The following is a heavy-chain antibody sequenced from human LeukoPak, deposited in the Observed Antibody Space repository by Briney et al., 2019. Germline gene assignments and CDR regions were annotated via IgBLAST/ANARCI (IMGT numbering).Heavy chain of an antibody. J-gene: IGHJ5*02. Sequence: ASVKVSCKASGYTFTGYYMHWVRQAPGQGLEWMGWINPNSGGINYAQKFQGRVTMTRDTSISTAYMELSRLRSDDTAVYYCAPYRGRSWFDPWGQGTLVTVSS. CDR1: GYTFTGYY. CDR2: INPNSGGI. CDR3: APYRGRSWFDP. D-gene: IGHD1-14*01. V-gene: IGHV1-2*02.